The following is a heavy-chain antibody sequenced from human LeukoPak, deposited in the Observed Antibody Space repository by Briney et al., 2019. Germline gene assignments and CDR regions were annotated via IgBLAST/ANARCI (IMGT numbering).Heavy chain of an antibody. Sequence: ASVKVSCKASGYTFTSYDINWVRQATGQGLEWMGWMNPNSGNTGYAQKFQGRVTMTRNTSISTAYMELSSLRSEDTAVYYCARGDYCSGGSCYNCFDPWGQGTLVTVSS. CDR2: MNPNSGNT. V-gene: IGHV1-8*01. CDR3: ARGDYCSGGSCYNCFDP. J-gene: IGHJ5*02. D-gene: IGHD2-15*01. CDR1: GYTFTSYD.